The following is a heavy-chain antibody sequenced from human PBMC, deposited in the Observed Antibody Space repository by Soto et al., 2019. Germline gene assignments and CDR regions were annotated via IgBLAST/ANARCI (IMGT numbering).Heavy chain of an antibody. J-gene: IGHJ6*02. V-gene: IGHV4-39*01. CDR1: GGSIIGSSYF. CDR3: AGYYGSGSATFPPHHYYYGMDV. D-gene: IGHD3-10*01. CDR2: IYYSGNT. Sequence: PSETLSLTCTVSGGSIIGSSYFWGWIRQPPGKGLEWIGSIYYSGNTSYNPSLKSRVTISVDTSKNQFSLKLSSVTAADTAVYYCAGYYGSGSATFPPHHYYYGMDVWGQGTTVTVSS.